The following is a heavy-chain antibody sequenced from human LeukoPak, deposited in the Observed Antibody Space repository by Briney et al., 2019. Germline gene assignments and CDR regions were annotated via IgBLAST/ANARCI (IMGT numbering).Heavy chain of an antibody. CDR2: MNPNSGNT. V-gene: IGHV1-8*03. J-gene: IGHJ4*02. CDR1: GYTFTSYD. Sequence: ASVKVSCKASGYTFTSYDINWVRQATGQGLEWMGWMNPNSGNTGYAQKFQGRVTITRNTSISTAYMELSSLKASDTAMYYCARSFYSGSGNFVFYLDWGQGTLVTVSS. CDR3: ARSFYSGSGNFVFYLD. D-gene: IGHD3-10*01.